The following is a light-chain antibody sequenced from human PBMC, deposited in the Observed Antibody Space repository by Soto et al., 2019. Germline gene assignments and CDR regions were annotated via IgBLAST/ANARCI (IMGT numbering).Light chain of an antibody. CDR1: QSVSSSY. CDR3: QQYGSSPRT. Sequence: EIVLTQSPGTLSLSPGERATLSCRASQSVSSSYLAWYQQKPGQAPRLLIYGASSRATGIPDGFSGSGSGTDFTLTISRLEPEDFAVYYCQQYGSSPRTFGGGTKVEIK. J-gene: IGKJ4*01. V-gene: IGKV3-20*01. CDR2: GAS.